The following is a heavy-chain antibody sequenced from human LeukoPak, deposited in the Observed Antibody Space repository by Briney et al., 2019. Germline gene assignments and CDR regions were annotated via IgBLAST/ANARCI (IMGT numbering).Heavy chain of an antibody. CDR2: IYDSGDT. CDR1: GGSISSYY. Sequence: PSETLSLTCTVSGGSISSYYWSWVRQPPGKELEWIGYIYDSGDTNYNPSLKSRVTISVDASRNQFSLKLSSVTAADTAVYYCARLSVYGGNSPARPVDYWGQGTLVTVSS. D-gene: IGHD4-23*01. V-gene: IGHV4-59*01. CDR3: ARLSVYGGNSPARPVDY. J-gene: IGHJ4*02.